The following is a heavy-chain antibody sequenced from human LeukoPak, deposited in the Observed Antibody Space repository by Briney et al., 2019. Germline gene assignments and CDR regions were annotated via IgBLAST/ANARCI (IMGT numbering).Heavy chain of an antibody. J-gene: IGHJ4*02. CDR2: IYSGGST. D-gene: IGHD3-10*01. CDR1: GFTFSSYS. V-gene: IGHV3-53*01. CDR3: ARVGTLRGVFSNY. Sequence: PGGSLRLSCAASGFTFSSYSMNWVRQAPGKGLEWVSVIYSGGSTYYADSVKGRFTISRDNSKNTLYLRMNSLRAEDTAVYYCARVGTLRGVFSNYGGRGTLVTVS.